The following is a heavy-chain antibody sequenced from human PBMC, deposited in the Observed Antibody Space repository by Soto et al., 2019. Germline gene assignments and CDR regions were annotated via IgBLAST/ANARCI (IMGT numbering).Heavy chain of an antibody. CDR3: ARGESSWRFDP. D-gene: IGHD6-13*01. Sequence: QVQLQESGPGLVKPSQTLSLTCTVSGGSISSGTYYWSWIRQHPGKGLEWIGYIYYSGSTYYNPSLKSRVSISVDTSKNQFSLKLSSVTAADTAVYYCARGESSWRFDPWGQGTLVTVSS. J-gene: IGHJ5*02. CDR2: IYYSGST. V-gene: IGHV4-31*03. CDR1: GGSISSGTYY.